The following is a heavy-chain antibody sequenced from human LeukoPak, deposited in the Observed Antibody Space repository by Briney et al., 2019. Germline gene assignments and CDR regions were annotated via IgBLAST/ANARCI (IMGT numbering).Heavy chain of an antibody. V-gene: IGHV4-30-4*07. J-gene: IGHJ4*02. CDR1: GGSISSGGYS. D-gene: IGHD5-18*01. Sequence: SEALSLTCAVSGGSISSGGYSWSWIRQPPGKGLEWIGYIYYSGSTYYNPSLKSRVTISVDTFKNQFSLKLSSVTAADTAVYYCARGRDTFDYWGQGTLVTVSS. CDR2: IYYSGST. CDR3: ARGRDTFDY.